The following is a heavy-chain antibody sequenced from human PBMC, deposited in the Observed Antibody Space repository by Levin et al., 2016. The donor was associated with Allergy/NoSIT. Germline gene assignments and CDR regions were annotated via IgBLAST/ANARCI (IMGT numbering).Heavy chain of an antibody. J-gene: IGHJ4*02. Sequence: WVRQAPGQGLEWMGWISAYNGNTNYAQKLQGRVTMTTDTSTSTAYMELRSLRSDDTAVYYCARDRWVGGYSSSWYVRSLDYWGQGTLVTVSS. CDR2: ISAYNGNT. V-gene: IGHV1-18*01. D-gene: IGHD6-13*01. CDR3: ARDRWVGGYSSSWYVRSLDY.